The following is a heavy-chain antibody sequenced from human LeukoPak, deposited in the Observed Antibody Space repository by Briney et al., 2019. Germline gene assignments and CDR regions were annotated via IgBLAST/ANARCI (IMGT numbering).Heavy chain of an antibody. V-gene: IGHV1-2*06. CDR1: GYTFTGYY. CDR3: ARAFYCSSTSCYRAPYYYYYYGMDV. CDR2: INPNSGGT. D-gene: IGHD2-2*02. J-gene: IGHJ6*02. Sequence: ASVKVSCKASGYTFTGYYMHWVRQAPGQGLEWMGRINPNSGGTNYAQKFQGRVTMTRDTSISTAYMELRSLRSDDTAVYYCARAFYCSSTSCYRAPYYYYYYGMDVWGQGTTVTVSS.